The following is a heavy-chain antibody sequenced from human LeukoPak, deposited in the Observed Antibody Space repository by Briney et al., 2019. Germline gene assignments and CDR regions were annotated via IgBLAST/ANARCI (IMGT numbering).Heavy chain of an antibody. J-gene: IGHJ3*02. CDR2: INPNSGGT. D-gene: IGHD3-10*01. CDR1: GYTFTGYY. V-gene: IGHV1-2*02. Sequence: GASVKVSCKASGYTFTGYYMHWVRQAPGQGLEWMGWINPNSGGTNYAQKFQGRVTMTRDTSISTAYMELSRLRSDDTAVYYCATDRITMVRGVSDAFDIWGQGTMVTVSS. CDR3: ATDRITMVRGVSDAFDI.